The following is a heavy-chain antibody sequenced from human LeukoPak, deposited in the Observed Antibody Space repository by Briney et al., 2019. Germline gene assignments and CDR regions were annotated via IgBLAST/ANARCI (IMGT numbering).Heavy chain of an antibody. CDR2: IIPILGIA. CDR1: GGTFSSYA. D-gene: IGHD6-19*01. V-gene: IGHV1-69*04. J-gene: IGHJ1*01. CDR3: AFRIAVAGSVEYFQH. Sequence: SVKVSCKASGGTFSSYAISWVRQAPGQGLEWMGRIIPILGIANYAQKFQGRVTITADKSTSTAYMELSSLRSEDTAVYYCAFRIAVAGSVEYFQHWGQGTPVTVSS.